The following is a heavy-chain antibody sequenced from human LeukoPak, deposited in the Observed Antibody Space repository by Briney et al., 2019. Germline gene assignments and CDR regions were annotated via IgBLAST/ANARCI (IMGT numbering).Heavy chain of an antibody. Sequence: GGSLTLSCAVSGFSSSTAWMTWVRQAPGKGLEWVADIRQDGSDKYYVDAVKGRFIISRDKAKNSVSLHMNRLTVEDTAVYYFVAYKYNPSRSAFDFWGRGTMVTVSS. D-gene: IGHD1-14*01. V-gene: IGHV3-7*01. CDR2: IRQDGSDK. CDR3: VAYKYNPSRSAFDF. J-gene: IGHJ3*01. CDR1: GFSSSTAW.